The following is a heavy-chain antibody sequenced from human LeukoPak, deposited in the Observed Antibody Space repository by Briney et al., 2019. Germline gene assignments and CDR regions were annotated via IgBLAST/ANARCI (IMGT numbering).Heavy chain of an antibody. CDR1: GFTFSSYW. CDR3: ARTIFGVVSYFDI. CDR2: IKQDGSEK. V-gene: IGHV3-7*01. Sequence: PGGSLRLSCAASGFTFSSYWMSWVRQAPGKGLEWVANIKQDGSEKYYVDSVKGRFTISRDNAKNSLYLQMNSLRAEDTAVYYCARTIFGVVSYFDIWSQGTMVTVSS. J-gene: IGHJ3*02. D-gene: IGHD3-3*01.